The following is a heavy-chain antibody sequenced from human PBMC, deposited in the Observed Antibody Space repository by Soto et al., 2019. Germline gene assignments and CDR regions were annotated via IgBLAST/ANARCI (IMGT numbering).Heavy chain of an antibody. J-gene: IGHJ6*03. Sequence: ASVKDSCKASGYTFTGYYMHWVRQAPGQGLEWMGWINPNSGGTNYAQKFQGWVTMTRDTSISTAYMELSRLRSDDMAVYYCARGPGERYCSGGSCYPLNFYYMDVWGKGTTVTVSS. CDR1: GYTFTGYY. CDR2: INPNSGGT. CDR3: ARGPGERYCSGGSCYPLNFYYMDV. V-gene: IGHV1-2*04. D-gene: IGHD2-15*01.